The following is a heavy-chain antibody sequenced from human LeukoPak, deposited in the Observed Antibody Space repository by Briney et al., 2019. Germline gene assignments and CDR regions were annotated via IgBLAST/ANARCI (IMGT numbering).Heavy chain of an antibody. Sequence: PSETLSLTCAVYGGSFSGYYWSWIRQPPGKGLEWIGEINHSGSTNYNPSLKSRVTISGDTSKNQFSLKLSSVTAADTAVYYCARVYGPVDYWGQGTLVTVSS. V-gene: IGHV4-34*01. CDR1: GGSFSGYY. CDR3: ARVYGPVDY. CDR2: INHSGST. J-gene: IGHJ4*02. D-gene: IGHD2-8*01.